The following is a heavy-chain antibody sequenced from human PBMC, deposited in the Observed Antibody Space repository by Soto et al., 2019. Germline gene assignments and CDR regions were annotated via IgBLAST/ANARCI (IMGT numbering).Heavy chain of an antibody. CDR3: ARADNWSGYYAFEY. Sequence: SETRSLTCAFAGVSICSGCYFWNWIRQSPEKGLEWIGYFYYSGSTNYNPSLSGRVTISLDTPKKQLSLRLSSVTAEDTAVYYCARADNWSGYYAFEYRGQGIHVNRSS. D-gene: IGHD3-3*01. CDR1: GVSICSGCYF. J-gene: IGHJ4*02. V-gene: IGHV4-61*01. CDR2: FYYSGST.